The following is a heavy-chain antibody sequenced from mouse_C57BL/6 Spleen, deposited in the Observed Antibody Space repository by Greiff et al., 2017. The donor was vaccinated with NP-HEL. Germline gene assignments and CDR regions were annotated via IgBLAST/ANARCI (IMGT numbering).Heavy chain of an antibody. D-gene: IGHD2-5*01. Sequence: EVKLQQSGPELVKPGASVKISCKASGYTFTDYYMNWVKQSHGKSLEWIGDINPNKGGTSYNQKFKGKATLTVDKSSSTAYMELRSLTSEDSAVYYCARRYSNIPFAYWGQGTLVTVSA. J-gene: IGHJ3*01. V-gene: IGHV1-26*01. CDR2: INPNKGGT. CDR3: ARRYSNIPFAY. CDR1: GYTFTDYY.